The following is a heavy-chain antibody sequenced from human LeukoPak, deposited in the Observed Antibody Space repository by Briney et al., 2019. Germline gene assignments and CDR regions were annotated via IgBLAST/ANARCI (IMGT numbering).Heavy chain of an antibody. D-gene: IGHD5-12*01. CDR2: ISWNSGSI. CDR1: GFTFDDYA. Sequence: GGSLRLSCAASGFTFDDYAMHWVRQAPGKGLEWVSGISWNSGSIGYADSVKGRFTISRDNAKNCLYLQMNSLRAEDTALYYCAKDNSFDIVATIYFDYWGQGTLVTVSS. J-gene: IGHJ4*02. CDR3: AKDNSFDIVATIYFDY. V-gene: IGHV3-9*01.